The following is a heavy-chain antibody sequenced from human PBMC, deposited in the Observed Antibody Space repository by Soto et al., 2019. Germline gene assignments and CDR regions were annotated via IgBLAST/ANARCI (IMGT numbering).Heavy chain of an antibody. V-gene: IGHV2-70*01. CDR1: GFSLSTSGMC. D-gene: IGHD3-22*01. Sequence: SGPTLGNPTQTLTLTCTFSGFSLSTSGMCVSWIRQPPGNALEWLALIDWDDDKYYSTSLKTRLTISKDTSKNQVVLTMTNMDPVDTATYYCARDAYYYDSSGYTSGYYYYGMDVWGQGTTVTVSS. J-gene: IGHJ6*02. CDR2: IDWDDDK. CDR3: ARDAYYYDSSGYTSGYYYYGMDV.